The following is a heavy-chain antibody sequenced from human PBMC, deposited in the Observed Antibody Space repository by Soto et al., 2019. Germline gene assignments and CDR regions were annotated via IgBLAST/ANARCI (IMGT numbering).Heavy chain of an antibody. J-gene: IGHJ6*03. V-gene: IGHV1-2*04. Sequence: GASVKVSCKASGYTFTGYYMHWARQAPGQGLEWMGWINPNSGGTNYAQKFQGWVTMTRDTSISTAYMELSRLRSDDTAVYYCARDRGLYPSVYMDVWGKGTTVTVSS. CDR1: GYTFTGYY. CDR3: ARDRGLYPSVYMDV. CDR2: INPNSGGT. D-gene: IGHD2-2*02.